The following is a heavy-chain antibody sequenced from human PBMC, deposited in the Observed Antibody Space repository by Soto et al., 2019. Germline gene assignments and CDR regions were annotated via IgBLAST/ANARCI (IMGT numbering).Heavy chain of an antibody. V-gene: IGHV1-24*01. CDR1: GYTLTELS. J-gene: IGHJ4*02. CDR2: FDPEDGET. D-gene: IGHD5-12*01. CDR3: ATADIVATSFDY. Sequence: ASVKVSCKVSGYTLTELSMHWVRQAPGKGLEWMGGFDPEDGETIYAQKFQGRVTMTEDTSTDTAYMELSSLRSEDTAVYYCATADIVATSFDYWGQGTLVTVSS.